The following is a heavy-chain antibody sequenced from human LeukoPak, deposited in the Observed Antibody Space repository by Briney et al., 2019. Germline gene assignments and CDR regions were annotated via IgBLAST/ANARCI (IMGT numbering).Heavy chain of an antibody. J-gene: IGHJ4*02. CDR2: ISSSSSYI. Sequence: GGSLRLSCAASGFTFSSYAMSWVRQAPGRGLEWVSSISSSSSYIYYADSVKGRFTISRDNAKNSLYLQMNSLRAEDTAVYYCARDPNSSGWYPYFDYWGQGTLVTVSS. V-gene: IGHV3-21*01. CDR3: ARDPNSSGWYPYFDY. CDR1: GFTFSSYA. D-gene: IGHD6-19*01.